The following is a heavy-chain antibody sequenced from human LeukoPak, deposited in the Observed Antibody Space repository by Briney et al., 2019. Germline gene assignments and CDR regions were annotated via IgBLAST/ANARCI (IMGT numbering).Heavy chain of an antibody. CDR3: ARDPGAITMVRGVGYYYYGMDV. D-gene: IGHD3-10*01. V-gene: IGHV3-7*01. Sequence: PGGSLTLSCAASGFTFSSSLMNWVRQPPGRGLEWVASVNQDGGEKNNVDSVKGRFTISRDNAKNSLYLQMNSLRAEDTAVYYCARDPGAITMVRGVGYYYYGMDVWGKGTTVTVSS. CDR2: VNQDGGEK. J-gene: IGHJ6*04. CDR1: GFTFSSSL.